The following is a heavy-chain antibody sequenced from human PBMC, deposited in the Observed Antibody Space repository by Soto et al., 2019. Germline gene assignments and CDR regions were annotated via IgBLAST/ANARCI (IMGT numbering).Heavy chain of an antibody. CDR1: GGSISSGGYY. V-gene: IGHV4-31*03. CDR2: IYYSGST. Sequence: SETLSLTCTVSGGSISSGGYYWSWIRQHPGKGLEWIGYIYYSGSTYYNPSLKSRVTISVDTSKNQFSLKLSSVTAADTAVYYCARSGEYDILTCYNPRLTYYYGMDVWGQGTTVTVSS. J-gene: IGHJ6*02. D-gene: IGHD3-9*01. CDR3: ARSGEYDILTCYNPRLTYYYGMDV.